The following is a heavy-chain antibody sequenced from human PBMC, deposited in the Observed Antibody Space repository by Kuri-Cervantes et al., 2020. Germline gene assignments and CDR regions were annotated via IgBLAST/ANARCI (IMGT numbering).Heavy chain of an antibody. D-gene: IGHD6-13*01. V-gene: IGHV4-31*03. CDR2: IYYSGST. Sequence: SETLSLTCTVSGGSISSGGYYWSWIRQHPGKGLEWIGYIYYSGSTYYNPSLKSRVTISVDTSKNQFSLKLSPVTAADTAVYYCARGSQQPPSWGYYYYYMDVWGKGTTVTVSS. CDR3: ARGSQQPPSWGYYYYYMDV. J-gene: IGHJ6*03. CDR1: GGSISSGGYY.